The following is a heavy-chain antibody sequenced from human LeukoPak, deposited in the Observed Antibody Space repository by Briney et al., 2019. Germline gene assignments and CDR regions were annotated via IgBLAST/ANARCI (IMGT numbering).Heavy chain of an antibody. CDR1: GFTFSSYA. CDR3: AKAWLGPSGCIDY. V-gene: IGHV3-23*01. J-gene: IGHJ4*02. CDR2: ISGSGGSK. D-gene: IGHD6-19*01. Sequence: GGSLRLSCAASGFTFSSYAMSWVRQAPGKGLEWVSAISGSGGSKYYADSVKGRFTISRDNSKNTLYLQMNSLRAEDTAVYYCAKAWLGPSGCIDYWGQGTLATVSS.